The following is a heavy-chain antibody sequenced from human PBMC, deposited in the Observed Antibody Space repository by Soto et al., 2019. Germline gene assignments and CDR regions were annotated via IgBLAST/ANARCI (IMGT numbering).Heavy chain of an antibody. J-gene: IGHJ6*02. CDR3: AREDRDRETGLVPAAIDGMDV. CDR1: GGTFSRYS. D-gene: IGHD2-2*01. V-gene: IGHV1-69*08. CDR2: IMPVFGIA. Sequence: QVQLVQSGAEVKKPGSSVKVSCKASGGTFSRYSFTWVRQAPGHGLEWMGRIMPVFGIASYAQKFQGRVTITADESTSIAFMELSSLRSEDTAVYYCAREDRDRETGLVPAAIDGMDVWGQGTTVTVSS.